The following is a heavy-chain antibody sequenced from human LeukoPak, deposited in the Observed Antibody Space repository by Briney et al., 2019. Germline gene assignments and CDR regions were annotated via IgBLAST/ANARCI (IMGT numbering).Heavy chain of an antibody. CDR1: GGTFSSYA. CDR2: IIPIFDTA. V-gene: IGHV1-69*05. D-gene: IGHD6-13*01. CDR3: ARGGSAAGPVYYYYYMDV. Sequence: SVKVSCKASGGTFSSYAISWVRQAPGQGLEWMGGIIPIFDTANYAQKFQGRVTITTDESTSTAYMELSSLRSEDTAVYYCARGGSAAGPVYYYYYMDVWGKGTTVTVSS. J-gene: IGHJ6*03.